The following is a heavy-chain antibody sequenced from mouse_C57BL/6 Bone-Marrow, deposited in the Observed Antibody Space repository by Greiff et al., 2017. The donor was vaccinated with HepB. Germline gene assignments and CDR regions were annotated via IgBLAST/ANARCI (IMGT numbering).Heavy chain of an antibody. CDR3: AKIEFRYYGSSYVRYWYFDV. CDR1: GFSLTSYG. CDR2: IWRGGST. Sequence: QVQLQQSGPGLVQPSQSLSITCTVSGFSLTSYGVHWVRQSPGKGLEWLGVIWRGGSTDYNAAFMSRLSITKDNSKSQVFFKMNSLQADDTAIYYCAKIEFRYYGSSYVRYWYFDVWGTGTTVTVSS. J-gene: IGHJ1*03. D-gene: IGHD1-1*01. V-gene: IGHV2-5*01.